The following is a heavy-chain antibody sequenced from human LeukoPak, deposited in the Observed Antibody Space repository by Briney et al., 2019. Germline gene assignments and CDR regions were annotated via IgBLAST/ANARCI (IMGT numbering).Heavy chain of an antibody. V-gene: IGHV3-53*04. Sequence: GGSLRLSCAASGFTVSSNYMSWVRQAPGKGLEWVSVIYSGGSTYYADSVKGRFTISRHNSKNTLYLQMNSLRAEDTAVYYCARGRDLSWVYYYYGMDVWGQGTTVTVSS. CDR1: GFTVSSNY. CDR2: IYSGGST. J-gene: IGHJ6*02. D-gene: IGHD2-15*01. CDR3: ARGRDLSWVYYYYGMDV.